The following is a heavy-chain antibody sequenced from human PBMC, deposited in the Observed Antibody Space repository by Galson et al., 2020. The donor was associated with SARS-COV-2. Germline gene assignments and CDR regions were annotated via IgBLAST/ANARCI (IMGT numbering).Heavy chain of an antibody. CDR1: GFTFRSYS. V-gene: IGHV3-21*01. Sequence: ESLKISCAASGFTFRSYSTNWVRQAPGQGLQWVQPIPNSSSYINHADSVKGRFTISRDNAKNSLYLQMNSLRAEDTAVYYCARGPHYYDSSGYDGLDYWGQGTLVTVSS. D-gene: IGHD3-22*01. J-gene: IGHJ4*02. CDR3: ARGPHYYDSSGYDGLDY. CDR2: IPNSSSYI.